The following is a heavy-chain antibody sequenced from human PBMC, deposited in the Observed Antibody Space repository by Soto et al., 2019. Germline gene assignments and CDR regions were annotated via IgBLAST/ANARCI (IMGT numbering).Heavy chain of an antibody. CDR2: IYYSGST. CDR1: GGSISSYY. V-gene: IGHV4-59*01. D-gene: IGHD6-19*01. CDR3: AREEGSYSSGRGVLGY. J-gene: IGHJ4*02. Sequence: QVQLQESGPGLVKPSETLSLTCTVSGGSISSYYWSWIRQPPGKGLEWIGYIYYSGSTNYNPSLKGRVTISVDTSKNQFSLKLSSVTAADTAVYYCAREEGSYSSGRGVLGYWGQGTLVTVSS.